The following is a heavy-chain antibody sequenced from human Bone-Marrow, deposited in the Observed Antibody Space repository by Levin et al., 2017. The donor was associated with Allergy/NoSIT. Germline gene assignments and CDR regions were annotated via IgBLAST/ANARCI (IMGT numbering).Heavy chain of an antibody. CDR3: AKEDVFEAADYVAFDM. D-gene: IGHD6-13*01. V-gene: IGHV3-30*18. J-gene: IGHJ3*02. CDR1: GFSLSDFG. Sequence: AGGSLRLSCVASGFSLSDFGMHWVRQTPGRGLEWMALISYDGSVTQYADSVKGRCTISRDTSKNILYLQVNSLRAEDTAVYFCAKEDVFEAADYVAFDMWGQGTEVTVSS. CDR2: ISYDGSVT.